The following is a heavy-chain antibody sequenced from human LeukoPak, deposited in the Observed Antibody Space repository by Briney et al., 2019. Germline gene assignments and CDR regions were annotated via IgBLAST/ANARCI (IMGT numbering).Heavy chain of an antibody. Sequence: GGSLRLSCAASLFTFSNYAMHWVRQAPGKGLEWVAVISADETNEYYAASVKGRFTISRDNSKNTLDLQIKSRRAEDTALCYCASGGTGGDAFDIWGQGTMVTVSS. CDR2: ISADETNE. D-gene: IGHD2-15*01. J-gene: IGHJ3*02. V-gene: IGHV3-30*14. CDR3: ASGGTGGDAFDI. CDR1: LFTFSNYA.